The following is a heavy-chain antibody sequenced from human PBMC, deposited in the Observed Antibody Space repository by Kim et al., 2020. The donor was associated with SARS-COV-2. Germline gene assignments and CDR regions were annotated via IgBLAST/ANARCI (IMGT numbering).Heavy chain of an antibody. V-gene: IGHV5-10-1*01. J-gene: IGHJ5*02. D-gene: IGHD6-13*01. Sequence: GESLKISCKGSGYSFTSYWISWVRQMPGKGLEWMGRIDPSDSYTNYSPSFQGHVTISADKSISTAYLQWSSLKASDTAMYYCARGNGYSSSWYWFDPWGQGTLVTVSS. CDR2: IDPSDSYT. CDR1: GYSFTSYW. CDR3: ARGNGYSSSWYWFDP.